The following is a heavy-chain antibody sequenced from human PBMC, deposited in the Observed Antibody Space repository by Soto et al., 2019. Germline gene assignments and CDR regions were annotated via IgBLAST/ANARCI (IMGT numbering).Heavy chain of an antibody. J-gene: IGHJ6*02. Sequence: GGSLRLSCAASGFTFSSYGMHWVRQAPGKGLEWVAVIWYDGSNKYYADSVKGRFTISRDNSKNTLYLQMNSLRAEDTAVYYCARDSVVVPAARYYYYYYDMDGWGQGTTVTVSS. D-gene: IGHD2-2*01. CDR3: ARDSVVVPAARYYYYYYDMDG. CDR2: IWYDGSNK. V-gene: IGHV3-33*01. CDR1: GFTFSSYG.